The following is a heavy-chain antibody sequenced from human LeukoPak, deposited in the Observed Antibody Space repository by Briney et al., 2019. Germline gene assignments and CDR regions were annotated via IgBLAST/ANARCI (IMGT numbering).Heavy chain of an antibody. CDR1: GGSISSYY. CDR3: ARDLGYCSSTSCNYYMDV. V-gene: IGHV4-4*07. CDR2: IYASGST. J-gene: IGHJ6*03. Sequence: SETLSLTCTVSGGSISSYYWSWIRQPPGKGLEWIGRIYASGSTNYNPSLKSRVTMSVDTSENQFSLKLSSVTAADTAVYYCARDLGYCSSTSCNYYMDVWGKGTTVTVSS. D-gene: IGHD2-2*01.